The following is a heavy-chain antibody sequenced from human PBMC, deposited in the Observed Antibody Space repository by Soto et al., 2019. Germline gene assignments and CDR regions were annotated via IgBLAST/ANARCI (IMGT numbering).Heavy chain of an antibody. CDR1: GHSFTSYW. J-gene: IGHJ6*02. D-gene: IGHD6-19*01. CDR2: IYPGDSDT. V-gene: IGHV5-51*01. Sequence: GESLKISCKGSGHSFTSYWIGWVRQMPGKGLEWMGIIYPGDSDTRYSPSFQGQVTISADKSISTAYLQWSSLKASDTAMYYCARPREAGKNYYGVDVWGQGTTVTVSS. CDR3: ARPREAGKNYYGVDV.